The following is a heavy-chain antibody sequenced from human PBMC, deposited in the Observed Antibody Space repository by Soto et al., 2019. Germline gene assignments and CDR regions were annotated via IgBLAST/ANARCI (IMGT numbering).Heavy chain of an antibody. J-gene: IGHJ6*03. D-gene: IGHD1-26*01. CDR2: IYYRGST. V-gene: IGHV4-31*03. CDR1: GGSISSGGYY. CDR3: ARVTLHREPHMDV. Sequence: QVQLQESGPGLVKPSQTLSLTCTVSGGSISSGGYYWSWIRQHPGKALAWIGYIYYRGSTYYNPSLKSRVNISVDTSKNQFSLKLSSVTAADTAVYYCARVTLHREPHMDVWGKGTTVTVSS.